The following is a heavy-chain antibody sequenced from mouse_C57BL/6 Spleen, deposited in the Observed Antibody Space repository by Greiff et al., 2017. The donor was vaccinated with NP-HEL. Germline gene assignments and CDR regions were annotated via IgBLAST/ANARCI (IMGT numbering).Heavy chain of an antibody. CDR1: GFTFSSYA. CDR2: ISDGGSYT. Sequence: EVHLVESGGGLVKPGGSLKLSCAASGFTFSSYAMSWVRQTPEKRLEWVATISDGGSYTYYPDNVKGRFTISRDNAKNNLYLQMSHLKSEDTAMYYCARVEGYYAWFAYWGQGTLVTVSA. V-gene: IGHV5-4*01. J-gene: IGHJ3*01. D-gene: IGHD2-3*01. CDR3: ARVEGYYAWFAY.